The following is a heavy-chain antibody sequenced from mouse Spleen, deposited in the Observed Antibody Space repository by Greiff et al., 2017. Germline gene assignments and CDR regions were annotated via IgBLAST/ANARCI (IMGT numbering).Heavy chain of an antibody. V-gene: IGHV1-59*01. D-gene: IGHD2-4*01. CDR1: GYTFTSYW. J-gene: IGHJ4*01. Sequence: QVQLQQPGAELVRPGTSVKLSCKASGYTFTSYWMHWVKQRPGQGLEWIGVIDPSDSYTNYNQKFKGKATLTVDTSSSTAYMQLSSLTSEDSAVYYCAREKLRPYYYAMDYWGQGTSVTVSS. CDR3: AREKLRPYYYAMDY. CDR2: IDPSDSYT.